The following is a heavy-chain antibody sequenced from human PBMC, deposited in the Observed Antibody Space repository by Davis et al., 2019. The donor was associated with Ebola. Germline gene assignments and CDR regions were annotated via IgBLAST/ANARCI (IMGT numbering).Heavy chain of an antibody. J-gene: IGHJ4*02. D-gene: IGHD2-2*02. CDR3: AKASWGPAARPLLDS. V-gene: IGHV3-23*01. Sequence: GGSLRLSCAASGFRFDDYAMHWVRQAPGKGLEWVSAVSGSGTTTGYADSVKGRFTISRDNSNNTLYLQMDSLRVEDTARYYCAKASWGPAARPLLDSWGQGTLVTVSS. CDR1: GFRFDDYA. CDR2: VSGSGTTT.